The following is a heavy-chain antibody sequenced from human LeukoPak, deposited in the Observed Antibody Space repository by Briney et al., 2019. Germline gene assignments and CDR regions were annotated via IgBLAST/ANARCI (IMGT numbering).Heavy chain of an antibody. CDR3: ARDLGSGVYYYYYYMDV. Sequence: SETLSLTCTVSGGSISSYYWSWIRQPAGKGLEWIGRIYTSGSTNYNPSLKSRVTMSVDTSKNQFSLKLSSVTAADTAVYHCARDLGSGVYYYYYYMDVWGKGTTVTVSS. V-gene: IGHV4-4*07. CDR1: GGSISSYY. J-gene: IGHJ6*03. D-gene: IGHD3-10*01. CDR2: IYTSGST.